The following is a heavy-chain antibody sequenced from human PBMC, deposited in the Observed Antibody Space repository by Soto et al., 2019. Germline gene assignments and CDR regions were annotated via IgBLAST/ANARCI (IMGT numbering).Heavy chain of an antibody. CDR1: GFTFSSYG. J-gene: IGHJ4*02. CDR2: ISKDGNFK. V-gene: IGHV3-30*03. D-gene: IGHD2-8*02. CDR3: TGEVASGH. Sequence: QVQLVESGGGVVQPGRSLRLSCAASGFTFSSYGMHWVRQAPGKGLEWVAVISKDGNFKYYAESVKGRFTISRDNSKNTLYLQMNSLGAEDTAAYYCTGEVASGHWGQGTLVTVSS.